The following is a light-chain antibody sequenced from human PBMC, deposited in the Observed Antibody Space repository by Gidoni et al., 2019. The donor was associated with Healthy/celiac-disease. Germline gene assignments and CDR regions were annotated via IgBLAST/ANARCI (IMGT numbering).Light chain of an antibody. J-gene: IGLJ2*01. CDR3: SSYTSSSTPVV. Sequence: QSALPQPASVSGSPGQSITISCTGTSSHVGGYNYVSWYQQHPGKAPKLMIYDVSNRPSGVSNRFSGSKSGNTASLTISGLQAEDEADYYCSSYTSSSTPVVFGGGTKLTVL. CDR2: DVS. V-gene: IGLV2-14*03. CDR1: SSHVGGYNY.